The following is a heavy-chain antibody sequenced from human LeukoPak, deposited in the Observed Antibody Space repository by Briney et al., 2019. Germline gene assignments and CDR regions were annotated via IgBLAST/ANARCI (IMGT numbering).Heavy chain of an antibody. CDR3: ARGKTGDDYVVFDY. V-gene: IGHV3-13*01. J-gene: IGHJ4*02. CDR1: GFTFSSHD. Sequence: GGSLRLSCAASGFTFSSHDMYWVRQTGKRLEWVAASDSTGDTYYLDSVKGRFTISRETVKNSLSLQMNSLRVGDTGVYYCARGKTGDDYVVFDYWGQGVPVTVSS. D-gene: IGHD3-10*02. CDR2: SDSTGDT.